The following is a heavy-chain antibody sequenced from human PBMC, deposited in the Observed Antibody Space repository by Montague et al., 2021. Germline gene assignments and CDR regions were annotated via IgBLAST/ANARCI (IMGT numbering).Heavy chain of an antibody. Sequence: SETLSLTCTVSGGSISSFYWSWIRQPPEKGLELIAYIYYTGSAGGTTNHNPSLKSRVTISVDSTKNQLSLQLTSVTTADTAVYYCARGRGYSYVSFDSWGQGTLVSVSS. V-gene: IGHV4-59*12. CDR3: ARGRGYSYVSFDS. D-gene: IGHD5-18*01. CDR2: IYYTGSAGGTT. CDR1: GGSISSFY. J-gene: IGHJ4*02.